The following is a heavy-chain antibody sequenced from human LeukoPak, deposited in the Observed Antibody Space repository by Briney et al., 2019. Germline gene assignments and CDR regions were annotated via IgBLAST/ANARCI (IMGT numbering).Heavy chain of an antibody. CDR1: GFTFSSYA. D-gene: IGHD5-12*01. CDR3: ARDRGYSGYQGQFDP. V-gene: IGHV3-23*01. J-gene: IGHJ5*02. Sequence: PGGSLRLSCAASGFTFSSYAMSWVRQAPGKGLEWVSAISGSGGSTYYADSVRGRFTISRDNSKNTLYLQMNSLRAEDTAVYYCARDRGYSGYQGQFDPWGQGTLVTVSS. CDR2: ISGSGGST.